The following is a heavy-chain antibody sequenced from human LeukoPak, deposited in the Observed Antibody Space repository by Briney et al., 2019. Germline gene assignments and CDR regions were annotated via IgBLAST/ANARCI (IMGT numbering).Heavy chain of an antibody. J-gene: IGHJ6*03. V-gene: IGHV1-18*01. CDR1: GYTFTSYG. CDR2: ISAYNGNT. CDR3: ARGLVPANYYYYYMDV. Sequence: ASVKVSCKASGYTFTSYGISWVRQAPGQGLEWMGWISAYNGNTNYAQKLQGRVTMTTDTPTSTAYMELRSLRSDDTAVYYCARGLVPANYYYYYMDVWGKGTTVTVSS. D-gene: IGHD2-2*01.